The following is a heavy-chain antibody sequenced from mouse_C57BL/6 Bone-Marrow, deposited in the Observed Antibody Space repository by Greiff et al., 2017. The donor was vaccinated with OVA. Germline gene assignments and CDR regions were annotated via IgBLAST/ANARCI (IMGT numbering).Heavy chain of an antibody. J-gene: IGHJ3*01. V-gene: IGHV14-4*01. CDR3: TPLLRPAWFAY. CDR2: IDPENGDT. D-gene: IGHD1-2*01. CDR1: GFNIKDDY. Sequence: VQLQQSGAELVRPGASVKLSCTASGFNIKDDYMHWVTQRPEPGLEWLGWIDPENGDTEYASKFQGKATITADTASNTAYLPLSSLTAEDTAGYYCTPLLRPAWFAYWGQGTLVTGSA.